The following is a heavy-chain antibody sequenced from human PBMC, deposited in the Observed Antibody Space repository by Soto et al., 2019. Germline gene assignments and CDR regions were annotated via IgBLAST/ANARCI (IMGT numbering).Heavy chain of an antibody. V-gene: IGHV4-39*02. Sequence: QLQLQESGPGLVKPSETLSLTCTVSGGSINSGAYYWGWIRQPPGMGLEWIGSIYYSGTTYYNPSLKDRATISIDTSQNHFSLILSSVTAADTAVYYCARVYDATLNSWGQGTLVTVSS. CDR2: IYYSGTT. CDR3: ARVYDATLNS. CDR1: GGSINSGAYY. D-gene: IGHD5-12*01. J-gene: IGHJ5*02.